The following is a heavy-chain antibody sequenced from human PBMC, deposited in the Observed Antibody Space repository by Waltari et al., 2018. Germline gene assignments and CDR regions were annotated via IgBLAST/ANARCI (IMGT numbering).Heavy chain of an antibody. Sequence: EAHLVESGGGLIHPGGSLRLSCAVSGFTVGNNYMSWVRQAPGKGLEWVSVIYSGGSTNYADSVRGRFTISRDNSKNTLFLEMNSLTAEDTAVYYCARDPPGMATIGSWGQGTLVTVSS. D-gene: IGHD5-12*01. CDR1: GFTVGNNY. CDR2: IYSGGST. V-gene: IGHV3-53*01. CDR3: ARDPPGMATIGS. J-gene: IGHJ5*02.